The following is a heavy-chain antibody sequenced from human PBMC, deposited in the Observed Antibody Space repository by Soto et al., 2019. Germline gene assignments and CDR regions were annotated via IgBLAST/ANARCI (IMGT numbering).Heavy chain of an antibody. Sequence: ASVKVSCKASGYTFTSYGISWVRQAPGQGLEWMGWISAYNGNTNYAQKLQGRVTMTTDTSTSTAYMELRSLRSDDTAVYYCAREYCSGGSCYPTDYWGQGTLVTVSS. D-gene: IGHD2-15*01. J-gene: IGHJ4*02. CDR3: AREYCSGGSCYPTDY. CDR2: ISAYNGNT. V-gene: IGHV1-18*01. CDR1: GYTFTSYG.